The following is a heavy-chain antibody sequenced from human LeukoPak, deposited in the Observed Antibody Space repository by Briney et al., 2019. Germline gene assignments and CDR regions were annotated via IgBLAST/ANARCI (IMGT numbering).Heavy chain of an antibody. D-gene: IGHD5-12*01. CDR1: VFTFSSYA. J-gene: IGHJ4*02. Sequence: GGSLRLSCAASVFTFSSYAMSWVRQAPGKGLEWVSSISDSGGSTYYADSVKGRFTISRDNSKNTLYLQMNSLRAEDTALFYCAKEIRATDYWGQGTLVTVSS. V-gene: IGHV3-23*01. CDR3: AKEIRATDY. CDR2: ISDSGGST.